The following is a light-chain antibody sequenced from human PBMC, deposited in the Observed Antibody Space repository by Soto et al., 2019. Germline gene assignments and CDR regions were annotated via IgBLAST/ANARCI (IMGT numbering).Light chain of an antibody. CDR1: QSIRRR. V-gene: IGKV1-5*01. Sequence: DIQMAQSPSTLSASVGGRVTITCRASQSIRRRLAWYQQKPGKAPNLLIYDASSLESGVPSRFSGRGSGTEFTLPISRLKPEDFATYYCQQYNTYPWTFGQGTKVELK. CDR3: QQYNTYPWT. CDR2: DAS. J-gene: IGKJ1*01.